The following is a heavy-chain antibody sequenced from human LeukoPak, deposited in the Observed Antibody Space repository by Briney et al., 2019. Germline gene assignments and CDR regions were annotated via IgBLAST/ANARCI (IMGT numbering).Heavy chain of an antibody. Sequence: PSETLSLTCTVSGGSISSYYWSWIRQPPGKGLEWIGYIYYSGSTNYNPSLKSRVTISVDTSKNQFSLKLSSVTAADTAVYYCARRGYCSGGSCYWFDPWGQGTLVTVSS. V-gene: IGHV4-59*08. J-gene: IGHJ5*02. D-gene: IGHD2-15*01. CDR1: GGSISSYY. CDR2: IYYSGST. CDR3: ARRGYCSGGSCYWFDP.